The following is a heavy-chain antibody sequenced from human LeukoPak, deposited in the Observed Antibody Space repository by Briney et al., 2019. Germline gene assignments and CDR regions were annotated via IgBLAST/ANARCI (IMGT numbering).Heavy chain of an antibody. CDR1: GFTFSSYG. CDR2: ISGSGGSA. J-gene: IGHJ4*02. D-gene: IGHD3-9*01. Sequence: GGTLRLSCAASGFTFSSYGMSWVRQAPGKGLEWVSAISGSGGSAYYADSVKGRFTISRDNSKNSLYLQMNSLRAEDTAVYYCARGKPLLRYFGWLPPDYWGQGTLVTVSS. CDR3: ARGKPLLRYFGWLPPDY. V-gene: IGHV3-23*01.